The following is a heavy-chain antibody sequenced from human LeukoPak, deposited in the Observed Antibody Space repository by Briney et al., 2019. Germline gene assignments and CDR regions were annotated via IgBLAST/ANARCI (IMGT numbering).Heavy chain of an antibody. CDR2: ISSSSSYI. J-gene: IGHJ4*02. CDR1: GFTFSSYS. Sequence: PGGSLRLSCAASGFTFSSYSMNWVRQAPGKGLEWVSSISSSSSYIYYADSVKGRFTISRDNAKNSLYLQMNSLRAEDTAVYYCARGYYYDSSGYCFFPDYWGQGTLVTVSS. V-gene: IGHV3-21*01. D-gene: IGHD3-22*01. CDR3: ARGYYYDSSGYCFFPDY.